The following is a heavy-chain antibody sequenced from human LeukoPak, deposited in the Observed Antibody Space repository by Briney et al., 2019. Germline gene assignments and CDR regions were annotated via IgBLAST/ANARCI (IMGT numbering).Heavy chain of an antibody. CDR1: GFTFSSFE. CDR3: ARGGLYDYVWGSYRRQSFDY. J-gene: IGHJ4*02. D-gene: IGHD3-16*02. V-gene: IGHV3-48*03. CDR2: ISSSGSNI. Sequence: GSLRLSCAASGFTFSSFEMNWVRRAPGKGLEWVSYISSSGSNIYYADPVKGRFTISRDNAKNSLYLQMNSLRDEDTAVYYCARGGLYDYVWGSYRRQSFDYWGQGTLVTVSS.